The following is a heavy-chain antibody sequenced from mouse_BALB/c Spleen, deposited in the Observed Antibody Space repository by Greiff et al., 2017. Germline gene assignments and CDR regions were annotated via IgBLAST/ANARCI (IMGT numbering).Heavy chain of an antibody. D-gene: IGHD1-2*01. Sequence: EVKLMESGGGLVKPGGSLKLSCAASGFTFSSYAMSWVRQTPEKRLEWVASISSGGSTYYPDSVKGRFTISRDNARNILYLQMSSLRSEDTAMYYCAREKQADYGYQDYWGEGTTLTVSS. CDR2: ISSGGST. V-gene: IGHV5-6-5*01. CDR3: AREKQADYGYQDY. J-gene: IGHJ2*01. CDR1: GFTFSSYA.